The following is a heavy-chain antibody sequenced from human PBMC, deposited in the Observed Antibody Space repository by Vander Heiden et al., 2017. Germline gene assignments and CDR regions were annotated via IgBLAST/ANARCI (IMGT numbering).Heavy chain of an antibody. CDR3: ARATVVPAAIGSLDV. Sequence: QVQLVESGGGVVQPGRSLRLPCAASGFTFRSYGMHWVRQAPGKGLEWVAVIWYDGSNKYYADSVKGRFTISRDNSKNTLYLQMNSLRAEDTAVYYCARATVVPAAIGSLDVWGQGTTVTVSS. D-gene: IGHD2-2*02. CDR2: IWYDGSNK. V-gene: IGHV3-33*01. CDR1: GFTFRSYG. J-gene: IGHJ6*02.